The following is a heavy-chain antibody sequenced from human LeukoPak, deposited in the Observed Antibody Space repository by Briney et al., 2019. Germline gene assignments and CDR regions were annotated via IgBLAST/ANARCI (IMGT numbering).Heavy chain of an antibody. D-gene: IGHD1-26*01. CDR1: GFTFSSYW. J-gene: IGHJ4*02. CDR2: IKQDGNEK. V-gene: IGHV3-7*01. Sequence: PGGSLRLSCAASGFTFSSYWMSWVRQAPGKGLEWVANIKQDGNEKHYVDSVKGRFTISRDNAENSLFLQMNNLRAEDTAIYYCVNYDTTTGQSDYWGQGTLVTVSS. CDR3: VNYDTTTGQSDY.